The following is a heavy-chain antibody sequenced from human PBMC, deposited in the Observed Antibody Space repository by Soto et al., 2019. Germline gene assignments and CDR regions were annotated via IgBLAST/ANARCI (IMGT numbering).Heavy chain of an antibody. J-gene: IGHJ6*03. Sequence: ASAKVSCKASGYTFTSYYTHWVRQAPGQGLEWMGIINPSGGSTSYAQKFQGRVTMTRDTSTSTVYMELSSLRSEDTAVYYCARDPKVVVPAAWGYYYYYMDVWGKGTTVTVSS. V-gene: IGHV1-46*03. CDR1: GYTFTSYY. D-gene: IGHD2-2*01. CDR2: INPSGGST. CDR3: ARDPKVVVPAAWGYYYYYMDV.